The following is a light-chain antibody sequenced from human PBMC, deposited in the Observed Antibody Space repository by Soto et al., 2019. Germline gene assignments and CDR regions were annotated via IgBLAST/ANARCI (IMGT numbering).Light chain of an antibody. CDR2: GNM. J-gene: IGLJ2*01. CDR1: SSNIGAGYD. CDR3: HSYDSSLSAVV. V-gene: IGLV1-40*01. Sequence: QSVLTQPPSASGAPGQRVTISCTGSSSNIGAGYDVQWYQQLPGTAPKLLIYGNMNRPSGVPDRFSGSKSGTSASLAITGLQAEDEADYYCHSYDSSLSAVVFGGGTKVTVL.